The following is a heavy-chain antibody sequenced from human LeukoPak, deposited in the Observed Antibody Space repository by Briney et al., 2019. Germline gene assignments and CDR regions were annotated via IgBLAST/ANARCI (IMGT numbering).Heavy chain of an antibody. Sequence: SETLSLTCTVSGGSISNYYWSWIRQPPGKGLEWIGYIYYIGSTNYNPSLKSRVTISVDTSKNQFSLKLSSVTAADTAEYYCARTKYYYDSSGYPPPFDYWGQGTLVTVSS. CDR2: IYYIGST. J-gene: IGHJ4*02. CDR1: GGSISNYY. CDR3: ARTKYYYDSSGYPPPFDY. V-gene: IGHV4-59*01. D-gene: IGHD3-22*01.